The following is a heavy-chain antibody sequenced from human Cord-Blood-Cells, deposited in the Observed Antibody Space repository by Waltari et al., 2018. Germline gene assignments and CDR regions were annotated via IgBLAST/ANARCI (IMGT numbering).Heavy chain of an antibody. J-gene: IGHJ5*02. CDR2: INSDGSST. Sequence: EVQLVESGGGLVQPGGSLRLSCAASGFTFSSYWMHWVRQAPGKGLVWVSLINSDGSSTSYADSVKGRFTISRDNAKNTLYLQRNSLRAEDTAVYYCARSRSWGGWFDPWGQGTLVTVSS. CDR1: GFTFSSYW. V-gene: IGHV3-74*01. CDR3: ARSRSWGGWFDP. D-gene: IGHD7-27*01.